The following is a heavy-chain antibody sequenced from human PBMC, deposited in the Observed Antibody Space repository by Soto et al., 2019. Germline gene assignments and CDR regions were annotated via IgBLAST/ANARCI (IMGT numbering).Heavy chain of an antibody. CDR1: GFTLSDYP. Sequence: GSLRLSCTASGFTLSDYPMSWFRQPPGKGLEWIGTIYYSGSSYYNPSLKSRVTISVDTSKNQFSLKLSSVTAADTAVYYCARDRDNWNFDYWGQGTLVTVSS. CDR3: ARDRDNWNFDY. J-gene: IGHJ4*02. CDR2: IYYSGSS. V-gene: IGHV4-59*01. D-gene: IGHD1-20*01.